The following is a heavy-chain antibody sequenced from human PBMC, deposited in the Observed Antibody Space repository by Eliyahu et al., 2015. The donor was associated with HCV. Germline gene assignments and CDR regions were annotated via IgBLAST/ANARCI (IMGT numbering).Heavy chain of an antibody. CDR2: VTTSGART. Sequence: DVKLVXSGGGLVEPGXSLXLSCAGSGFTFSXYVMTWVRQAPGKGLEXVSTVTTSGARTDYADSVRGRFTVSRDNSMDTLYLQMNNLRAEDTALYYCAKVLRREVDFWSSYNSEKGHYYGMDVWGLGTRVTVSS. CDR3: AKVLRREVDFWSSYNSEKGHYYGMDV. D-gene: IGHD3-3*01. CDR1: GFTFSXYV. J-gene: IGHJ6*02. V-gene: IGHV3-23*04.